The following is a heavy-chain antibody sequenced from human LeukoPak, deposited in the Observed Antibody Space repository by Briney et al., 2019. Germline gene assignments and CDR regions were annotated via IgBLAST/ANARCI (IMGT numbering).Heavy chain of an antibody. CDR2: IHYTGNT. Sequence: SETLSLTCTVSGVSISSSYWSWIRQPPGKGLEWIGFIHYTGNTNHNPSLKNRVTISVDTSKNQFSLKLSPVTAADTAIYYCAKYGQYNFDYWGQGTQVTVSS. D-gene: IGHD2/OR15-2a*01. CDR1: GVSISSSY. J-gene: IGHJ4*02. CDR3: AKYGQYNFDY. V-gene: IGHV4-59*01.